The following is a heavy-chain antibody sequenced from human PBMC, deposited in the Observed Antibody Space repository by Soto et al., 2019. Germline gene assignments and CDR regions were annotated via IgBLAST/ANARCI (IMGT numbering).Heavy chain of an antibody. V-gene: IGHV1-8*01. Sequence: ASVKVSCKASGYTFTSYDINWVRQATGQGLEWMGWMNPNSGNTGYAQKFQGRVTMTRNTSISTAYMELSSLRSEDTAVYYCARGGLGVDNWNKEILDYWGQGNLVTVSS. CDR2: MNPNSGNT. J-gene: IGHJ4*02. D-gene: IGHD1-20*01. CDR3: ARGGLGVDNWNKEILDY. CDR1: GYTFTSYD.